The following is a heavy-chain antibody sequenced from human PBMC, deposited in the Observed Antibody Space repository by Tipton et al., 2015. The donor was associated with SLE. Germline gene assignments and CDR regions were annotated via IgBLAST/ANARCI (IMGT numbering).Heavy chain of an antibody. V-gene: IGHV1-46*01. J-gene: IGHJ4*02. CDR1: GYSFTGYY. D-gene: IGHD3-3*01. Sequence: QLVQSGAEVKKPGASVKVSCKASGYSFTGYYIHWVRQAPGQGLEWMGIIDPSGTTIFAQRFQGRVTMTTDTSTGTVYMELTSLRSEDTAVYYCARAEYFDWSGSRLPDYWGQGTLVTVSS. CDR2: IDPSGTT. CDR3: ARAEYFDWSGSRLPDY.